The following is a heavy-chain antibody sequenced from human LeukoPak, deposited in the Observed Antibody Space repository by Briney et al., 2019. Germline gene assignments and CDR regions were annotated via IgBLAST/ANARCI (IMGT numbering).Heavy chain of an antibody. J-gene: IGHJ6*03. Sequence: KPSETLSLTCTVSGGSISSSSYYRGWIRQPPGKGLEWIGSIYYSGSTYYNPSLKSRVTISVDTSKNQFSLKVSSVTAADTAVYSCARHGYYYYMDVWGKGTTVTVSS. CDR3: ARHGYYYYMDV. CDR2: IYYSGST. V-gene: IGHV4-39*01. CDR1: GGSISSSSYY.